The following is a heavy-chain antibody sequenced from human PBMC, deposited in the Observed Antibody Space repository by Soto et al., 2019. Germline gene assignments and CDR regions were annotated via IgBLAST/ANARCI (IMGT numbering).Heavy chain of an antibody. D-gene: IGHD1-20*01. V-gene: IGHV5-51*01. CDR2: IYPGDSDT. CDR1: GYSFTSYW. J-gene: IGHJ6*02. Sequence: GESLKISCKGSGYSFTSYWIGWVRQMPGKGLEWMGIIYPGDSDTRYSPSFQGQVTISANKSISTAYLQWSSLKASDTAMYYCARRRYDEYYYYYYGMDVWGQGTTVTVSS. CDR3: ARRRYDEYYYYYYGMDV.